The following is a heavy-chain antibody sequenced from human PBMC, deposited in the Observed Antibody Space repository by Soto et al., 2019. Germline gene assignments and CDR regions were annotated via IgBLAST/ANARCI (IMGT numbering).Heavy chain of an antibody. CDR2: INPNSGDT. Sequence: GASVKVSCKASGYTFTGYYVHWVRQAPGQGLEWMGWINPNSGDTYLAQRFQGRVTMNRDTSIGTAYVELRGLTSDDTAEYYCAKGGAIVAAGTRVYLYNAMDVWGQGTTVTVSS. CDR1: GYTFTGYY. J-gene: IGHJ6*02. D-gene: IGHD1-26*01. V-gene: IGHV1-2*02. CDR3: AKGGAIVAAGTRVYLYNAMDV.